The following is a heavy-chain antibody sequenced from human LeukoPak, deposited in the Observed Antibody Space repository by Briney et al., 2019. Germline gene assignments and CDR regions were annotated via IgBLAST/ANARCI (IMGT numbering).Heavy chain of an antibody. CDR3: ARVRVGGSYIDY. V-gene: IGHV1-2*02. J-gene: IGHJ4*02. CDR2: INPNSGGT. Sequence: ASVKVSCKASGYIFTDYYMHWVRQAPGQGLEWMGWINPNSGGTNYAQKFQDRVTMTSDTSISTAYMELSSLRSDDTAVYYCARVRVGGSYIDYWGQGTMVTVSS. CDR1: GYIFTDYY. D-gene: IGHD3-10*01.